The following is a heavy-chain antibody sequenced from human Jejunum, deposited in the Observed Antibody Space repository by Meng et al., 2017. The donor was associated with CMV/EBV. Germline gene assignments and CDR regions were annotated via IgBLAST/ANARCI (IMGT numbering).Heavy chain of an antibody. Sequence: VQVQERSAGVVEPSQPLFLTCTASGRSIASYDYWWSWIRQPPGKGLEWIGYIYHKGHTYYNPSLRSRISISVDTSKNQFSLRLNSVTAADTAVYYRARDKAGYKNCDSWGQGPLVTVSS. J-gene: IGHJ5*01. V-gene: IGHV4-30-4*08. D-gene: IGHD5-24*01. CDR1: GRSIASYDYW. CDR3: ARDKAGYKNCDS. CDR2: IYHKGHT.